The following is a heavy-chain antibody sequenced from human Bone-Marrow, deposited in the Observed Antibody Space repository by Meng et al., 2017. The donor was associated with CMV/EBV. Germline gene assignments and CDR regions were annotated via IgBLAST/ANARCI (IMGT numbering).Heavy chain of an antibody. D-gene: IGHD2-2*01. J-gene: IGHJ4*02. CDR3: ARGRSVVVPAPFDY. CDR2: IIPIFGTA. V-gene: IGHV1-69*05. CDR1: GGTFSSYT. Sequence: SVKVSCKASGGTFSSYTISWVRQAPGQGLEWMGGIIPIFGTANYAQEFQGRVTITTDESTSTAYMELSSLRSEDTAVYYCARGRSVVVPAPFDYWGQGTLVTVSS.